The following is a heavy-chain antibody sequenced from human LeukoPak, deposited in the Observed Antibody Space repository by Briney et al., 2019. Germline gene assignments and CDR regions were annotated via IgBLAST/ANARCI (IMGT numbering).Heavy chain of an antibody. CDR1: GYTFTGYY. CDR2: INPNSGGT. Sequence: ASVKVSCKASGYTFTGYYMHWVRQAPGQGLEWMGWINPNSGGTNYAQKFQGRVTMTRDTSISTAYMELSRLRSDDTAVYYCASLAFWGGDCFSPSFGYGGREPLVTVSS. J-gene: IGHJ4*02. CDR3: ASLAFWGGDCFSPSFGY. D-gene: IGHD2-21*02. V-gene: IGHV1-2*02.